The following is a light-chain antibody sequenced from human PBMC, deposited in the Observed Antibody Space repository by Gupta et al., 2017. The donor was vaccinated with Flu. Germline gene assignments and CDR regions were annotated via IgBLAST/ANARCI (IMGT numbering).Light chain of an antibody. CDR3: QQYNNWPPIT. CDR2: DAS. CDR1: QSVSSN. V-gene: IGKV3-15*01. Sequence: EIVMTQSPATLSVSPGERATLSCRASQSVSSNLAWYQQKPGQAPSLLIYDASTRATGIPARFSGSGSGTEFTLTISSLQSEDLAVYYCQQYNNWPPITFGGGTKVEIK. J-gene: IGKJ4*02.